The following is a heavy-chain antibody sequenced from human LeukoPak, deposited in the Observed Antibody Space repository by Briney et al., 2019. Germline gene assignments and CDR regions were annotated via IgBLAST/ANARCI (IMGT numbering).Heavy chain of an antibody. CDR3: ARAHCSGGSCYGNYYYYYGMDV. D-gene: IGHD2-15*01. CDR1: GFTFSSYG. J-gene: IGHJ6*02. CDR2: IWYDGSNK. Sequence: GGSLRLSCAASGFTFSSYGMHWVRQAPGKGLEWVAVIWYDGSNKYHADSVKGRFTISKDNSKNTVYLQMNSLRVEDTAVYYCARAHCSGGSCYGNYYYYYGMDVWGQGTTVTVSS. V-gene: IGHV3-33*01.